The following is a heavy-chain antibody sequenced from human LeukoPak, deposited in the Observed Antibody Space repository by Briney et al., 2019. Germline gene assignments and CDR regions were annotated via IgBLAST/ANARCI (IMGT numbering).Heavy chain of an antibody. CDR2: IYYSGST. Sequence: PSETLSLTCTVSGGSISSSSYYWSWIRQPPGKGLEWIGYIYYSGSTNYNPSLKSRVTISVDTSKNQFSLKLSSVTAADTAVYYCARAPGRYGRKVDYFDYWGQGTLVTVSS. J-gene: IGHJ4*02. CDR3: ARAPGRYGRKVDYFDY. V-gene: IGHV4-61*01. CDR1: GGSISSSSYY. D-gene: IGHD1-14*01.